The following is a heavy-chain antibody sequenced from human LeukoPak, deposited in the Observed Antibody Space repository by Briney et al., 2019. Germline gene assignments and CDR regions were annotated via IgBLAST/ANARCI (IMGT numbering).Heavy chain of an antibody. CDR2: ISYDGSNK. Sequence: PGGSLRLSCAASGFTFSSYAMHWVRQAPGKGLEWVAVISYDGSNKYYADSVKGRFTISRDNSKNTLYLQMNSLRAEDTAVYYCARDAYYGDYVEGFVYWGQGTLVTVSS. CDR1: GFTFSSYA. D-gene: IGHD4-17*01. CDR3: ARDAYYGDYVEGFVY. J-gene: IGHJ4*02. V-gene: IGHV3-30-3*01.